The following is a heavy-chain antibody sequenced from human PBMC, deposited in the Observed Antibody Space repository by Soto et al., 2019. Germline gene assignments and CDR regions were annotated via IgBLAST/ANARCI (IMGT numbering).Heavy chain of an antibody. CDR3: ARDRYNYGPLGY. Sequence: GGSLRLSCAASGFTVSSNYMSWVRQAPGKGLEWVSVISSGGSTYYADSVKGRFTISRDNSKNTLYLQMNSLRVEDTAVYYCARDRYNYGPLGYWGQGTLVTVSS. CDR2: ISSGGST. J-gene: IGHJ4*02. CDR1: GFTVSSNY. V-gene: IGHV3-66*01. D-gene: IGHD5-18*01.